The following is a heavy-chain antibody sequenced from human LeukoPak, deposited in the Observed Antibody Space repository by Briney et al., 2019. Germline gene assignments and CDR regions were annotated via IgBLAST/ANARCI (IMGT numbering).Heavy chain of an antibody. CDR1: GYTFTAYY. Sequence: ASVKVSCKASGYTFTAYYIHWVRQAPGQGLEWMGWINPNSGGTEYAQKFQGRITLTRDTSISTAYMELSRLRSDDTAVYYCASFDAPDTGLESQNLVIVYWGQGTLVSVSS. CDR3: ASFDAPDTGLESQNLVIVY. CDR2: INPNSGGT. V-gene: IGHV1-2*02. J-gene: IGHJ4*02. D-gene: IGHD3-16*02.